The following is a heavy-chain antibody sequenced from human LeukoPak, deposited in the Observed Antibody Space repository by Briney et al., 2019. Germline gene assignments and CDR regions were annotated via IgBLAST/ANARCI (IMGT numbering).Heavy chain of an antibody. J-gene: IGHJ4*02. CDR3: ARAAIGIQPDY. CDR2: IYRSGST. V-gene: IGHV4-61*02. D-gene: IGHD5-18*01. CDR1: GGSISSGSHY. Sequence: SETLSLTCTVSGGSISSGSHYWSWIRQPVGKGLEWIGRIYRSGSTNYNPSLKSRVTISVDTSKNQFSLKLSSVTAADTAVYYCARAAIGIQPDYWGQGTLVTVSS.